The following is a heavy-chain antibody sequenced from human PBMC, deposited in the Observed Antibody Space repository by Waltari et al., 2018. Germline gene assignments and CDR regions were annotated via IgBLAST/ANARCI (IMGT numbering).Heavy chain of an antibody. D-gene: IGHD3-3*01. CDR3: ARGRDVFANFDYNWFDP. Sequence: QVQLVQSGAEVLKPGASVRVSCQASGYIFSNYEINWVRQAAGQGPEWMGWVKPNSGAAAYAQKFQGRITMTWDTSTSTAYMELNNLRSDDTAVLYCARGRDVFANFDYNWFDPWGQGTLVTVSS. V-gene: IGHV1-8*02. J-gene: IGHJ5*02. CDR1: GYIFSNYE. CDR2: VKPNSGAA.